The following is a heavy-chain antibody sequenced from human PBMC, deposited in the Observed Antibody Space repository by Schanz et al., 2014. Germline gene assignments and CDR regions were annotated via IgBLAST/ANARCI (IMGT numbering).Heavy chain of an antibody. V-gene: IGHV1-69*02. CDR1: GGTFSSYA. J-gene: IGHJ4*02. Sequence: QVQLVQSGADVKKPGSPVKVSCKSSGGTFSSYAISWVRQAPGQGLEWMGRIIPSLGLAKYEQKFQDKVTITADTSTTTAYMELSGLRSEDTAVYYCARSNYYDNSDYYNSFDYWGQGTLVTVSS. CDR2: IIPSLGLA. CDR3: ARSNYYDNSDYYNSFDY. D-gene: IGHD3-22*01.